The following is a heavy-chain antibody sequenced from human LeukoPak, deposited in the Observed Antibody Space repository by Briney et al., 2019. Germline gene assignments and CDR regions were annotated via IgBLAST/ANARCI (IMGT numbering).Heavy chain of an antibody. D-gene: IGHD6-19*01. CDR2: ISGRSADI. CDR3: ARGSTYSSGWYTGFDY. J-gene: IGHJ4*02. Sequence: GGSLRLSCAASGFTFSSYAMNWVRQAPGKGLEWVSSISGRSADIYYADSVKGRFTISRDNPKNTLYLQMNSLRAEDTAVYYCARGSTYSSGWYTGFDYWGQGTLVTVSS. CDR1: GFTFSSYA. V-gene: IGHV3-21*01.